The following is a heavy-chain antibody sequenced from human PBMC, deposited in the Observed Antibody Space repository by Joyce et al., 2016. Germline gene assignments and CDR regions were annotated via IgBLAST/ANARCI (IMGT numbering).Heavy chain of an antibody. V-gene: IGHV4-34*02. CDR1: SGPFSGFF. CDR2: ITNRGAT. D-gene: IGHD6-19*01. J-gene: IGHJ4*02. CDR3: AGSQWLAPLMY. Sequence: QVQLQQWGAGLLKTSESLSLTCAVYSGPFSGFFCSWVRQPPGKGLEWIGDITNRGATHYNPSLKSRITMSVSTSRKEFSLKLSSVTVADTAVYYCAGSQWLAPLMYWGQGTPVTVSS.